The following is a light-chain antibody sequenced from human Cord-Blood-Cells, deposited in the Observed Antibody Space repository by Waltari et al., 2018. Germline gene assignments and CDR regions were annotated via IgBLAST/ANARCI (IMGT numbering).Light chain of an antibody. V-gene: IGKV1-39*01. CDR2: AAS. CDR3: QQSYSTPIT. CDR1: QSISSY. J-gene: IGKJ4*01. Sequence: DIQMTQSPSSLSASVGDRVTITCRASQSISSYLNWYQQKPGKARKLLIYAASSLQSGVPSRFSGSGSGTDFTLTISSLQPEDFATYYCQQSYSTPITFGGGTKVEIK.